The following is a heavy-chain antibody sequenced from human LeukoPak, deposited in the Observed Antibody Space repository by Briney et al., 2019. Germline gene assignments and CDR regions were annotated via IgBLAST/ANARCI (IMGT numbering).Heavy chain of an antibody. V-gene: IGHV4-39*01. Sequence: SETLSLTCTVSGGSISSSSYYWGWIRQPPGKGLEWIGSIYYSGSTYYNPSLKSRVTISVDTSKNQFSLKLSSVTAADTAVYYCARKGYSGYDLRSAFDIWGQGTMVTVSS. J-gene: IGHJ3*02. D-gene: IGHD5-12*01. CDR2: IYYSGST. CDR1: GGSISSSSYY. CDR3: ARKGYSGYDLRSAFDI.